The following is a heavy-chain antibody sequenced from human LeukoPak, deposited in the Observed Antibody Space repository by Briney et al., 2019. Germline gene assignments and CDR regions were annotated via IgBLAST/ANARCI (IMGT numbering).Heavy chain of an antibody. D-gene: IGHD3-10*01. J-gene: IGHJ4*02. Sequence: ASVKVSCKASGYTFTSYDINWVRQATGQGLEWMGWMNPNSGNTGYAQKFQGRVTMTRNTSISTAYMELSSLRSEDTAVYYCARGPPGGWFGELSYGYWGKGTLVTVSS. CDR2: MNPNSGNT. CDR1: GYTFTSYD. CDR3: ARGPPGGWFGELSYGY. V-gene: IGHV1-8*01.